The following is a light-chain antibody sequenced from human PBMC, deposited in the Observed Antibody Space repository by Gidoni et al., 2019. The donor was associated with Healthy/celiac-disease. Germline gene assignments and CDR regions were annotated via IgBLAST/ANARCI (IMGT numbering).Light chain of an antibody. CDR2: WAS. Sequence: DIVMTQSLDSLAVSLGERATINCKSSKSVLYSSNNTNYLAWYQQKPGQPPRLLIYWASTRESGVPDRFSGSGSGTDFTLTISRLEAEDVAVYYCQQYYSTPITFGQGTRLEIK. CDR3: QQYYSTPIT. CDR1: KSVLYSSNNTNY. J-gene: IGKJ5*01. V-gene: IGKV4-1*01.